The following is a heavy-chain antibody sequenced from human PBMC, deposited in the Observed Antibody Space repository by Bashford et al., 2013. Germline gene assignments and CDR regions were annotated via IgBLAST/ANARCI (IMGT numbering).Heavy chain of an antibody. J-gene: IGHJ4*02. CDR3: ARGYYVDS. Sequence: VRQAPGKGLEWIGLSKDKGKGFTTEYAASVEGRFTISRDNSKNSLNLQMDSLKIEDTAFYYCARGYYVDSWGQGNPGHRLL. V-gene: IGHV3-72*01. CDR2: SKDKGKGFTT. D-gene: IGHD1-26*01.